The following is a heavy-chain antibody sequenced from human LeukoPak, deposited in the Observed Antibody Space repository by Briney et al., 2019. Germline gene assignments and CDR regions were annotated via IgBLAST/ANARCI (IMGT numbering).Heavy chain of an antibody. CDR3: AREKRWELNYHLGY. CDR1: GYTFTSYG. V-gene: IGHV1-18*01. J-gene: IGHJ4*02. Sequence: ASVKVSCKASGYTFTSYGISWVRQAPGQGLEWMGWISAYNGYTNYAQNFQGRVTMTTDASTSTAYMELRSLRSDDTAVYYCAREKRWELNYHLGYWGQGTLVTVSS. CDR2: ISAYNGYT. D-gene: IGHD1-26*01.